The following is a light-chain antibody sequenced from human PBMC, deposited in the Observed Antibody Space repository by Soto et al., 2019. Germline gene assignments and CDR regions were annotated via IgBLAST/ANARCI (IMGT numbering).Light chain of an antibody. Sequence: EKVMTQSPATLSMSPGERATVSCRASENINTYLAWYQQKPGQAPRLLIYGASTRATGIPARFSGSGSGTEFTLTISSLQSEDFAVYYCQQYTNWPSWTFGQGTKVEFK. V-gene: IGKV3-15*01. J-gene: IGKJ1*01. CDR3: QQYTNWPSWT. CDR2: GAS. CDR1: ENINTY.